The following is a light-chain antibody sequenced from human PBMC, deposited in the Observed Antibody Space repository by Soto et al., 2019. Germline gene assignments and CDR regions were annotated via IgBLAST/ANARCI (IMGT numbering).Light chain of an antibody. CDR1: SGHSSYA. CDR2: LSSDGSH. J-gene: IGLJ2*01. V-gene: IGLV4-69*01. Sequence: QPVLTQSPSATASLGASVKLTCTLSSGHSSYAIAWHQQQPEKGPRFLMKLSSDGSHSKGDGIPDRFSGSSSGAERYLTISSLQSEDEADYYCQTWGNGTVVFGGGTKLTVL. CDR3: QTWGNGTVV.